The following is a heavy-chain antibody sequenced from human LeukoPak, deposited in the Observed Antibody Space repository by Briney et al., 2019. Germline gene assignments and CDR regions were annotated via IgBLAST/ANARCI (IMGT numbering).Heavy chain of an antibody. CDR3: GREKWGYNYWDY. CDR2: IYYSGST. CDR1: GASVSSGSYY. V-gene: IGHV4-61*01. D-gene: IGHD5-24*01. Sequence: PSETLSLTCTVSGASVSSGSYYWNWIRQPPGKGLEWIGYIYYSGSTKYNPSLKSQVTMSVDTSKTQFSLKRSSVPAADTLLYYCGREKWGYNYWDYWGQGTLVSVSS. J-gene: IGHJ4*02.